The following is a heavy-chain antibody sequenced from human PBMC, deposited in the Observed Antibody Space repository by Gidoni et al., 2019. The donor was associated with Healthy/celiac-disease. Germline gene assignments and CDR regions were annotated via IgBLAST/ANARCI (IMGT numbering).Heavy chain of an antibody. CDR1: GGSISSSNYY. CDR3: ARGADDFWTRNYYYMDV. V-gene: IGHV4-39*01. J-gene: IGHJ6*03. D-gene: IGHD3-3*01. Sequence: QLQLQESGPGLVKPSETLSLTCTVSGGSISSSNYYWGWIRQPPGKGLEWIGSIYYSGSTYYNPSLKSRVTISVDTSKNQFSLKLSSVTAADTAVYYCARGADDFWTRNYYYMDVWGKGTTVTVSS. CDR2: IYYSGST.